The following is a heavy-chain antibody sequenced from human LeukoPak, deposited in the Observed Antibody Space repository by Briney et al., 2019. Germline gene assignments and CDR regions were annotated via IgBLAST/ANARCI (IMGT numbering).Heavy chain of an antibody. Sequence: PSETLSLTCAVYGGSFSSYYWSWIRQPPGKGLEWIGEINHSGSTNYNPSLKSRVTISVDTSKNQFSLKLSSVTAADTAVYYCATVWFGESKIHRRNYYFDYWGQGTLVTVSS. V-gene: IGHV4-34*01. CDR3: ATVWFGESKIHRRNYYFDY. CDR2: INHSGST. CDR1: GGSFSSYY. D-gene: IGHD3-10*01. J-gene: IGHJ4*02.